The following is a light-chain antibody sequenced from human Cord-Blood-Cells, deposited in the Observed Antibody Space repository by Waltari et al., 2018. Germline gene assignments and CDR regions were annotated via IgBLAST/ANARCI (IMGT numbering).Light chain of an antibody. V-gene: IGKV1-5*03. CDR3: QQYNSYSYS. J-gene: IGKJ2*03. CDR2: KAS. CDR1: QSISSC. Sequence: DIQMTQYPSTLSASVGDRVTIPCRASQSISSCLAWYQQKPGKAPKLLIYKASSLESGVQSRFSGSASGTEFTLTISSLQPDDFATYYCQQYNSYSYSFGQGTKLEIK.